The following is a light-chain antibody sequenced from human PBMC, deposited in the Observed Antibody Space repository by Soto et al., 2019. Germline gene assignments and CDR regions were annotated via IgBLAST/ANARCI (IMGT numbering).Light chain of an antibody. CDR2: AAS. CDR3: QQTDSYPST. V-gene: IGKV1-13*02. J-gene: IGKJ4*02. Sequence: AIQLTQSPSSLSASVGDRVNITCRASQVINSFLAWYQQKPGKAPKLLIYAASSLQTGVPSRFSGSGSATDFTLTINSLQPEDFATYYCQQTDSYPSTFGGGTKVDIK. CDR1: QVINSF.